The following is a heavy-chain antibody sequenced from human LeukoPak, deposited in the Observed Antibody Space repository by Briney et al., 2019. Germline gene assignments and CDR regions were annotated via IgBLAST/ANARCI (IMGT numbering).Heavy chain of an antibody. V-gene: IGHV3-53*01. Sequence: GGSLRLSCAASGFTVSSHYMSWVRQAPGKGLEWVSVTDSGGSTSYADSVKGRFTISRDTSKNTLYLQMNGLRAEDTAVYYCARLGDYSNKDWGRGTLVTVSS. CDR1: GFTVSSHY. D-gene: IGHD4-11*01. CDR3: ARLGDYSNKD. J-gene: IGHJ4*02. CDR2: TDSGGST.